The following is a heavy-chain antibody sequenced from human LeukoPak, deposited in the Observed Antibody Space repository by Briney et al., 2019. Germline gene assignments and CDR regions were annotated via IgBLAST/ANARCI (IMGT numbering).Heavy chain of an antibody. CDR3: ARGAGFIGPNDTSGTDAFDI. J-gene: IGHJ3*02. CDR1: GFTFSNYD. D-gene: IGHD3-22*01. V-gene: IGHV3-13*01. CDR2: IGTAGDT. Sequence: GGSLRLSCAASGFTFSNYDMHWVRQATGKGLEWVSAIGTAGDTYYADSVKGRFTISRENAKKSLYLQMSSLRVGDTAVYYCARGAGFIGPNDTSGTDAFDIWGQGTMVTVSS.